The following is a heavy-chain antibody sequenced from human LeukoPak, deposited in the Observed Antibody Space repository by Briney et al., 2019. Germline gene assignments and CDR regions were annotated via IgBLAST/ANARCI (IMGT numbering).Heavy chain of an antibody. CDR2: LSGSGINT. CDR3: AKDNNYDILTGYTWGYYFDY. V-gene: IGHV3-23*01. CDR1: GFTFNNYA. Sequence: GGSLRLSCAASGFTFNNYAMTWVRQAPGKGLEWVSGLSGSGINTHYTDSVKGRFTISRDNSKNTLYLQMNSLRAEDTAVYYCAKDNNYDILTGYTWGYYFDYWGQGTLVTVSS. D-gene: IGHD3-9*01. J-gene: IGHJ4*02.